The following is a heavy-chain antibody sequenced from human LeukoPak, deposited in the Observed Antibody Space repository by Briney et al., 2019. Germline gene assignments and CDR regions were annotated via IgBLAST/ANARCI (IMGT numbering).Heavy chain of an antibody. CDR3: ARVYSSGWLIDY. CDR2: IYTSGST. V-gene: IGHV4-61*02. Sequence: SDTLSLTCTVSGGSISSGSYYWSWIRHPAGKGLEWIGRIYTSGSTNYNPSLKSRVTISVDTSKNQFSLKLSSVTAADTAVYYCARVYSSGWLIDYWGQGTLVTVSS. CDR1: GGSISSGSYY. J-gene: IGHJ4*02. D-gene: IGHD6-19*01.